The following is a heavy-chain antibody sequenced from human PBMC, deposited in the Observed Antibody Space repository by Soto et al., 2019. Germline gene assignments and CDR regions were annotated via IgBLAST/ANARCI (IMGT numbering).Heavy chain of an antibody. CDR3: ARDGSGSYPGRPRVGMDV. V-gene: IGHV4-59*01. Sequence: SETLSLTCTVSGGSISSYYWSWIRQPPGKGLEWIGYIYYSGSTNYNPSLKSRVTISVDTSKNQFSLKLSSVTAADTAVYYCARDGSGSYPGRPRVGMDVWGQGTTVTVSS. CDR2: IYYSGST. D-gene: IGHD1-26*01. J-gene: IGHJ6*02. CDR1: GGSISSYY.